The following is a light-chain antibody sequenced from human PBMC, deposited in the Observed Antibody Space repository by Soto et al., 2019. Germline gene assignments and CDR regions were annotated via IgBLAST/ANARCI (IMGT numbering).Light chain of an antibody. Sequence: QSVLTQPPSASGTPGQRVTISCSGSSSNIGSNTVNWYQQLPGTAPKLLIYSNNQRPSGLPDRFSGSKSGTSASLAISGLQSEDEADYYCAAWDDSLNGLVFGGGTKLTVL. CDR1: SSNIGSNT. CDR3: AAWDDSLNGLV. V-gene: IGLV1-44*01. J-gene: IGLJ2*01. CDR2: SNN.